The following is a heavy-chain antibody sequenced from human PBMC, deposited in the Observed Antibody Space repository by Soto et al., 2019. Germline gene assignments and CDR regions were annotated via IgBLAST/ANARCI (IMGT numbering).Heavy chain of an antibody. CDR1: GFTFNNYG. J-gene: IGHJ3*02. CDR3: AKLLRYFDWLLYGDRDDAFDI. V-gene: IGHV3-33*06. CDR2: IWNDGNGY. Sequence: PGGSLRLSCAASGFTFNNYGMHWVRQAPGKGLEWVAVIWNDGNGYYYANSVKGRLTISRDNSKNTLYLQMNSLRAEDTAVYYCAKLLRYFDWLLYGDRDDAFDIWGQGTMVTV. D-gene: IGHD3-9*01.